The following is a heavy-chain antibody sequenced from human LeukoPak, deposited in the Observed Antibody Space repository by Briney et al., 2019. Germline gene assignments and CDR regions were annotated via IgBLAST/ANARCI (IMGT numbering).Heavy chain of an antibody. D-gene: IGHD5-24*01. CDR2: INHSGST. J-gene: IGHJ4*02. V-gene: IGHV4-34*01. Sequence: SQTLSLTCAVYGGSFSGYYWSWIRQPPGKGLEWIGEINHSGSTNYNPSLKSRVTISVDTSKNQFSLKLSSVTAADTAVYYCARGCGRWLQLTRYFDYWGQGTLVTVSS. CDR1: GGSFSGYY. CDR3: ARGCGRWLQLTRYFDY.